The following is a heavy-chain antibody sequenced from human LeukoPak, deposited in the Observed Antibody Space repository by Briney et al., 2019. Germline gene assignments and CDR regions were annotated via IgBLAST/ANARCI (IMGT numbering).Heavy chain of an antibody. D-gene: IGHD6-19*01. CDR1: GFTFSSYW. Sequence: GGSLRLSCAASGFTFSSYWMSWVRQAPGKGLEWVANIKQDGSEKYYVDSVKGRFTISRDNAKNSLYLQMNSLRAEDTAVYYCARDGGSGWFEYDYWGQGTLVTVSS. J-gene: IGHJ4*02. CDR3: ARDGGSGWFEYDY. CDR2: IKQDGSEK. V-gene: IGHV3-7*01.